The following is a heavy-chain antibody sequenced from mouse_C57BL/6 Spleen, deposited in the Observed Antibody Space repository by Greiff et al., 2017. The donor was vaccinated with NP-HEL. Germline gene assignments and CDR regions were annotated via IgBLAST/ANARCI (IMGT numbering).Heavy chain of an antibody. V-gene: IGHV1-64*01. J-gene: IGHJ4*01. D-gene: IGHD2-4*01. CDR1: GYTFTSYW. CDR3: ARVYDYDEGYAMDY. CDR2: IHPNSGST. Sequence: QVQLQQPGAELVKPGASVKLSCKASGYTFTSYWMHWVKQRPGQGLEWIGIIHPNSGSTNYNEKFKSKATLTVDKSSSTAYMQLSSLTSEDSAVYYCARVYDYDEGYAMDYWGQGTSVTVSS.